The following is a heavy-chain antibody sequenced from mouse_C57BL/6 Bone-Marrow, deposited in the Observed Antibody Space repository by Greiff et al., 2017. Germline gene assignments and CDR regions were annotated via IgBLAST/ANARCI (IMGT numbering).Heavy chain of an antibody. CDR1: GFTFSDAW. CDR3: TSQFITTVVAPYYFDY. Sequence: EVQGVESGGGLVQPGGSMKLSCAASGFTFSDAWMDWVRQSPETGLEWVAEIRNKANNHATYYAESVKGRFTISRDDSKSSVYLQMNSLRAEDTGIYYCTSQFITTVVAPYYFDYWGQGTTLTVSS. D-gene: IGHD1-1*01. CDR2: IRNKANNHAT. J-gene: IGHJ2*01. V-gene: IGHV6-6*01.